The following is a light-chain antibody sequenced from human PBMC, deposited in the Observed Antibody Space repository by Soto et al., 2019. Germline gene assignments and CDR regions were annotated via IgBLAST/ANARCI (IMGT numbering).Light chain of an antibody. V-gene: IGKV1-39*01. CDR1: QTVRTY. CDR2: AAS. CDR3: QQSYKTPRT. Sequence: DIQMTQSPSSLSASVGDTVTFTCRASQTVRTYLNWYLLKPGKAPKLLIYAASSLQSGVPSRFSANGSATEFALTISGLRPEDSATFYCQQSYKTPRTFGQGSRLEIK. J-gene: IGKJ2*01.